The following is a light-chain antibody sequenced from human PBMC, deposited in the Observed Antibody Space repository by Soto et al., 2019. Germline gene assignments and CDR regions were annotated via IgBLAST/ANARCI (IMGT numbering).Light chain of an antibody. CDR1: QSISSW. Sequence: DIQMTQSPSTLSASVGERVTITCRASQSISSWLAWYQQKPGKAPKLLIYEASSSEIGVPPRFSGSGFGTEFTLTISSLQPEDSATYYGQYYKEHSTFGQGTRLEIK. V-gene: IGKV1-5*03. CDR2: EAS. J-gene: IGKJ1*01. CDR3: QYYKEHST.